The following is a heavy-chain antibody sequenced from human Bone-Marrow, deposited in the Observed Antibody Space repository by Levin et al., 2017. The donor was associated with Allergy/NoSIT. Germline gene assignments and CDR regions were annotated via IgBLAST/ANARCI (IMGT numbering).Heavy chain of an antibody. Sequence: ESGPTLVKPTQTLTLTCTFSGFSLRTGGVGVDWIRQPPGKALEWLAVIYWDDDKRYSPSLKSRLTITKDTSKNQVVLTMTNMDPVDTATYYCARKYFFGSGSYYYSDYWGRGTLVTVSS. CDR1: GFSLRTGGVG. D-gene: IGHD3-10*01. CDR3: ARKYFFGSGSYYYSDY. CDR2: IYWDDDK. J-gene: IGHJ4*02. V-gene: IGHV2-5*02.